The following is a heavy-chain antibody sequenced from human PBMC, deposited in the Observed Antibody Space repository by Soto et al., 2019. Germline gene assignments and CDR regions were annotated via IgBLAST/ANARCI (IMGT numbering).Heavy chain of an antibody. CDR1: GFTFSSYA. CDR3: VKDSDDFWSGYLDY. Sequence: GGSLRLSCSASGFTFSSYAMHWVRQAPGKGLEYVSAISSNGGSTYYAESVKGRFTISRDNSKNILYLQMSSLRAEDTAVYYCVKDSDDFWSGYLDYWGQGTLVTVSS. J-gene: IGHJ4*02. D-gene: IGHD3-3*01. CDR2: ISSNGGST. V-gene: IGHV3-64D*08.